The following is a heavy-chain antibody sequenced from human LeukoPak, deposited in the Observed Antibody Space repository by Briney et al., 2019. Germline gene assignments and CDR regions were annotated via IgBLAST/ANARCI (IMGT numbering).Heavy chain of an antibody. CDR2: IRYDGSNK. Sequence: GSLRLSCAASGFNFNAAWMSWVRQAPGKGLEWVTFIRYDGSNKYYADSVKGRFTISRDSSKNTLYLQMDSLRGEDTAVYYCARGTILNAFDIWGQGTMVTVSS. D-gene: IGHD2-2*01. CDR1: GFNFNAAW. V-gene: IGHV3-30*02. CDR3: ARGTILNAFDI. J-gene: IGHJ3*02.